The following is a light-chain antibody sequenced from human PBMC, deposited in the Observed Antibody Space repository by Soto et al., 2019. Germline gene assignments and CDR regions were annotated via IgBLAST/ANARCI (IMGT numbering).Light chain of an antibody. CDR2: GAS. Sequence: EIVLTQSPGTLSLSPGERATLCCRASQSVSSSYLAWYQQNPGQAPRLLIYGASSRATGIPDRFSGSGSGTDFTLTISRLEPEDFAVYYCQQYGSSPGTFGQGTKVEIK. V-gene: IGKV3-20*01. CDR1: QSVSSSY. J-gene: IGKJ1*01. CDR3: QQYGSSPGT.